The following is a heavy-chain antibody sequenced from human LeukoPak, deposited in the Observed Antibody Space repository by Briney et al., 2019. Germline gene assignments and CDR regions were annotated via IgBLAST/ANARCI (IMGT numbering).Heavy chain of an antibody. CDR1: GLTFSSHW. Sequence: PGGSLRLSCAASGLTFSSHWMHWVRQAPGKGLVWVSRITNDGSSTTYADSVKGRFTISRDDAKNSLYLQMNSLRVDDTAVYHCVRGGQGLDYWGQGTLVTVSS. CDR3: VRGGQGLDY. V-gene: IGHV3-74*01. CDR2: ITNDGSST. J-gene: IGHJ4*02.